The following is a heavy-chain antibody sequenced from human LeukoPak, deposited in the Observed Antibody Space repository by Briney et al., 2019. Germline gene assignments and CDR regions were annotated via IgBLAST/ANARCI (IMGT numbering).Heavy chain of an antibody. CDR2: MNPNSGNT. D-gene: IGHD5-12*01. V-gene: IGHV1-8*01. Sequence: ASVKVSCKASGYTFTSYDINWVRQATGQELEWMGWMNPNSGNTGYAQKFRGRVTMTRKTPISTVYMELSSLRSEDTAVYYCERGPLEIVEEDYWGQGTLVTVSS. CDR1: GYTFTSYD. CDR3: ERGPLEIVEEDY. J-gene: IGHJ4*02.